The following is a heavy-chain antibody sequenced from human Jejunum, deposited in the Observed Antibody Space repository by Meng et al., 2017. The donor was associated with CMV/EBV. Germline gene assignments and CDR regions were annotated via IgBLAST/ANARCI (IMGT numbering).Heavy chain of an antibody. V-gene: IGHV4-4*07. J-gene: IGHJ4*02. CDR1: GGSINAYY. CDR2: IYFGGST. Sequence: QVQLQESGPGLVRPSGXLSLTCIVSGGSINAYYWSWIRQPAGKALEWIGRIYFGGSTNYNPSLKSRVTMSVDTSKNHFSLRLTSVTAADTAMYYCARGPGGFGEFNFDYGGQGILVTVSA. D-gene: IGHD3-10*01. CDR3: ARGPGGFGEFNFDY.